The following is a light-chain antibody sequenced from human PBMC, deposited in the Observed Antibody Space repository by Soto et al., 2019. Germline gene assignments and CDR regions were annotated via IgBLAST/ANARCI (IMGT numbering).Light chain of an antibody. CDR2: SAS. Sequence: IQMTQSPSSLSASIGDRVTITCRASQGIGVRLAWFQQKPGKAPQYLIQSASSLQSGVPSRFTGSGSGTEFILTINSLQPEDVVIYYCLQVSSFPRTFGQGTKAEIK. V-gene: IGKV1-12*01. J-gene: IGKJ1*01. CDR1: QGIGVR. CDR3: LQVSSFPRT.